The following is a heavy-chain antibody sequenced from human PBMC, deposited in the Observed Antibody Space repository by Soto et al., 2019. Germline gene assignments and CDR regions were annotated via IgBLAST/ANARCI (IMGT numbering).Heavy chain of an antibody. CDR3: AHSSKGSGSYYNFDWFDP. D-gene: IGHD3-10*01. CDR2: IYWNDDK. CDR1: GFSLSTSGVG. Sequence: GSGPTLVNPTQTLTLTCTFSGFSLSTSGVGVGWIRQPPGKALEWLALIYWNDDKRYSPSLKSRLTITKDTSKNQVVLTMTNMDPVDTATYYCAHSSKGSGSYYNFDWFDPWGQGTLVTVSS. V-gene: IGHV2-5*01. J-gene: IGHJ5*02.